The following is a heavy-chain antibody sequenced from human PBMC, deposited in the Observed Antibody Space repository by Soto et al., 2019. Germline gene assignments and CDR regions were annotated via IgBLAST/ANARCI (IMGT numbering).Heavy chain of an antibody. CDR1: GGSISSSSYY. J-gene: IGHJ6*03. D-gene: IGHD6-19*01. CDR2: IYYSGST. V-gene: IGHV4-39*01. CDR3: GTVAGYKGGYYYYYMDV. Sequence: TSETLSLTCTVSGGSISSSSYYWGWIRQPPGKGLEWIGSIYYSGSTYYNPSLKSRVTISVDTSKNQFSLKLSSVTAADTAVYYCGTVAGYKGGYYYYYMDVWGKGTTVTVSS.